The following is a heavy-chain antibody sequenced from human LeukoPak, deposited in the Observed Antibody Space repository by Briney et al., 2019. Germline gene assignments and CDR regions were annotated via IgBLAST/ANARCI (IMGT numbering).Heavy chain of an antibody. CDR2: IYYSGST. J-gene: IGHJ4*02. D-gene: IGHD1-26*01. CDR1: GGSISSYY. V-gene: IGHV4-59*01. CDR3: ASKGGSYYDY. Sequence: PSETLSLTCTVSGGSISSYYWSWIRQPPGKGLEWIGYIYYSGSTNYNPSLKSRVTIPVDTSKNQFSLKLSSVTAADTAVYYCASKGGSYYDYWGRGTLVTVSS.